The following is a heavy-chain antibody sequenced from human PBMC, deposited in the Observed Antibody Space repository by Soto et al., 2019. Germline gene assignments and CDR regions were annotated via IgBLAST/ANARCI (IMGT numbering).Heavy chain of an antibody. V-gene: IGHV1-18*01. CDR2: ISAYTGNT. J-gene: IGHJ4*02. CDR3: ATDLAVALIDY. CDR1: GYTFTSYG. Sequence: QVQLVQSGAEVKKPGASVKVSCKASGYTFTSYGISWVRQAPGQGLEWMGWISAYTGNTKYAQKLQGRVTMTTDTSTSTAYMGLRSLRSEDTAVYYCATDLAVALIDYWGQGTLVTVSS. D-gene: IGHD6-19*01.